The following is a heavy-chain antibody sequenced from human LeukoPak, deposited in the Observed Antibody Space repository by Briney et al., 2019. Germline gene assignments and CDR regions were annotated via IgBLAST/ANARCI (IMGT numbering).Heavy chain of an antibody. V-gene: IGHV4-30-2*01. CDR1: GGSINSGSYY. CDR3: ARDSSAAGTDAFDI. CDR2: IYYSGST. Sequence: SETLSLTCTVSGGSINSGSYYWSWIRQPPGKGLEWIGYIYYSGSTHYNPSLKNRVTISVDRSKNQFSLKLSSVTAADAAVYYCARDSSAAGTDAFDIWGQGTVVTVSS. J-gene: IGHJ3*02. D-gene: IGHD1/OR15-1a*01.